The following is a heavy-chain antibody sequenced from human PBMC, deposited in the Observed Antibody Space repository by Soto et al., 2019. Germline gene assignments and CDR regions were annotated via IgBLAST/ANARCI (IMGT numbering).Heavy chain of an antibody. D-gene: IGHD5-12*01. Sequence: QVQLQESGPGLVKPSETLSLTCTVSGGSISGFYWSWIRQTPRKGLEWIGYIHDSGSIDYNPSRKGRVTISVDRSRNQVSLILSSVTAADTAVYYCASGRWLPLPGYWGQGTLVTVSS. CDR1: GGSISGFY. J-gene: IGHJ4*02. CDR2: IHDSGSI. CDR3: ASGRWLPLPGY. V-gene: IGHV4-59*01.